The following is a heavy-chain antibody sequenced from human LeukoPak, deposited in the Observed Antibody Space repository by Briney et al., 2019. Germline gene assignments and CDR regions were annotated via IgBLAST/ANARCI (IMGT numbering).Heavy chain of an antibody. J-gene: IGHJ4*02. Sequence: GGSLRLSCAASGFTFSSYAMSWVRRAPGKGLEWVSAISGSGGSTYYADSVKGRFTISRDNSKNTLYLQMNSLRAEDTAVYYCAKEIDIAAAGIYYFDYWGQGTLVTVSS. CDR2: ISGSGGST. D-gene: IGHD6-13*01. V-gene: IGHV3-23*01. CDR3: AKEIDIAAAGIYYFDY. CDR1: GFTFSSYA.